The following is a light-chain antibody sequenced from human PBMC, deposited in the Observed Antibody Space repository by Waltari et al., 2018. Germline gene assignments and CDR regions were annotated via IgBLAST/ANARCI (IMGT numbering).Light chain of an antibody. CDR3: QQYFTTPS. Sequence: DIVMTQSPDSLAVSLGERATINCKSSQSLLYRSSNRNYLAWYQQRPGQSPKLLIYWASTRESGVPDRFSGSGSRTDCTLTISSLQAEDVAIDYCQQYFTTPSFGQGTRLEIK. V-gene: IGKV4-1*01. CDR1: QSLLYRSSNRNY. J-gene: IGKJ5*01. CDR2: WAS.